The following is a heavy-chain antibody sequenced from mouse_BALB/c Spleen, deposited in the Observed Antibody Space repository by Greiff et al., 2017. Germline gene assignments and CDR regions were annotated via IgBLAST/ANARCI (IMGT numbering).Heavy chain of an antibody. D-gene: IGHD2-4*01. CDR2: ISYSGST. CDR3: ARSSYDYDGPWFAY. J-gene: IGHJ3*01. CDR1: GDSITSGY. Sequence: EVKLVESGPSLVKPSQTLSLTCSVTGDSITSGYWNWIRKFPGNKLEYMGYISYSGSTYYNPSLKSRISITRDTSKNQYYLQLNSVTTEDTATYYCARSSYDYDGPWFAYWGQGTLVTVSA. V-gene: IGHV3-8*02.